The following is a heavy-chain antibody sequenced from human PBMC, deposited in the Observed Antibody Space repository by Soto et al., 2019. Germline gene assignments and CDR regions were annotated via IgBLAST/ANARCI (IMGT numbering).Heavy chain of an antibody. Sequence: PGGSRRLSCAASGYTFSHYWVHCVRQAPGKGLLWVSRVNRDWTITTYADSVKGRFTISRDNAKNTLYLQMNRVGVEDTALYYFSYDTFSDKDFSGQGTPVTLSS. D-gene: IGHD3-9*01. J-gene: IGHJ4*02. CDR2: VNRDWTIT. CDR1: GYTFSHYW. CDR3: SYDTFSDKDF. V-gene: IGHV3-74*01.